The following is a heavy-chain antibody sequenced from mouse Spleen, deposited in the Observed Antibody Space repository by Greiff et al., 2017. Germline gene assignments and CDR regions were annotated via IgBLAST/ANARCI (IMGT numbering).Heavy chain of an antibody. D-gene: IGHD2-14*01. CDR2: ISSGGSYT. J-gene: IGHJ2*01. Sequence: EVKLQESGGGLVKPGGSLKLSCAASGFTFSSYAMSWVRQTPEKRLEWVATISSGGSYTYYPDSVKGRFTISRDNAKNTLYLQMSSLRSEDTAMYYCARHENYRYDFDYWGQGTTLTVSS. CDR3: ARHENYRYDFDY. V-gene: IGHV5-9-3*01. CDR1: GFTFSSYA.